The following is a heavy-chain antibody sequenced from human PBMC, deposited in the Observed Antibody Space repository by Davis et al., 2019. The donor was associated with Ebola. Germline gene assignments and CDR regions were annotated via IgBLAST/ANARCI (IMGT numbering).Heavy chain of an antibody. V-gene: IGHV4-31*03. CDR1: GGSISRGGSY. CDR3: ARDLRYDSSGYDYYFYMDV. J-gene: IGHJ6*03. CDR2: IYYSVST. D-gene: IGHD3-22*01. Sequence: PSETLSLTCTVSGGSISRGGSYWTWIRQHPGKGLEWIGCIYYSVSTYYKPSLKSRVTISLDTSKNQFSLNLYSVTAADTAVYYCARDLRYDSSGYDYYFYMDVWGKGTTVTVSS.